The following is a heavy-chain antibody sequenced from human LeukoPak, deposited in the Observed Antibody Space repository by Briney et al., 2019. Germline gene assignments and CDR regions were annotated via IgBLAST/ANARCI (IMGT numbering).Heavy chain of an antibody. D-gene: IGHD3-3*01. V-gene: IGHV3-21*01. J-gene: IGHJ4*02. Sequence: GGSLRLSCAASGFTFSIYSMNWVRQAPGKGLEWVSSISSSSSYIYYADSVKGRFSISRDNAKNSLYLQMNSLRAEDTAVYYCASGKYDFWAYFDYWGQGTLVTVSS. CDR1: GFTFSIYS. CDR2: ISSSSSYI. CDR3: ASGKYDFWAYFDY.